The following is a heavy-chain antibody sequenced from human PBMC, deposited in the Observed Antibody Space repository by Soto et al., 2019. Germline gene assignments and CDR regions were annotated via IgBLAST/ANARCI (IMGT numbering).Heavy chain of an antibody. D-gene: IGHD2-8*01. CDR1: GFTFSSYA. V-gene: IGHV3-23*01. CDR3: EKANGYFDH. J-gene: IGHJ4*02. Sequence: WGSLLLSCAASGFTFSSYAMSWVRQAPGKGLEWVSAISGSGGSTYYADSVKGRFTISRDNSKNTLYLQMNSLRAEDTAVYYCEKANGYFDHWGQGTLVTVSS. CDR2: ISGSGGST.